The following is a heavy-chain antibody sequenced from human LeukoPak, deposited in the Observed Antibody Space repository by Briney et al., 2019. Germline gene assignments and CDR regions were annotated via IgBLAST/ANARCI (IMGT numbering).Heavy chain of an antibody. D-gene: IGHD1-26*01. V-gene: IGHV3-30*18. CDR1: GFTFSSYG. CDR3: AKDSLVGPLDY. CDR2: ISYDGSNK. J-gene: IGHJ4*02. Sequence: GGSLRLSCAASGFTFSSYGLHWVRQAPGKGLEWVAVISYDGSNKYYADSVKGRFTISRDNSKNTLYLQMNSLRAEDTAVYYCAKDSLVGPLDYWGQGTLVTVSS.